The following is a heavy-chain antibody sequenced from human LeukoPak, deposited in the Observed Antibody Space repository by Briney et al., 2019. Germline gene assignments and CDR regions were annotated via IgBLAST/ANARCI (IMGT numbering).Heavy chain of an antibody. J-gene: IGHJ5*02. CDR2: FEYGGST. Sequence: SETLSLTCTVSGGSISSSSYCWGWIRQAPGKGLEWIGSFEYGGSTYYNPSLKSRVTISVDTSKNQFSLKLSSVTAADTAVYYCARGGYYGSGNDFRFDPWGQGTLVTVSS. CDR1: GGSISSSSYC. D-gene: IGHD3-10*01. V-gene: IGHV4-39*07. CDR3: ARGGYYGSGNDFRFDP.